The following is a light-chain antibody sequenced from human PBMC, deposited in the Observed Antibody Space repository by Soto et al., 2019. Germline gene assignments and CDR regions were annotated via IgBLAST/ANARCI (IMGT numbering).Light chain of an antibody. CDR3: LQDYVYPWT. V-gene: IGKV1-6*01. J-gene: IGKJ1*01. CDR2: EAS. CDR1: QGIGND. Sequence: AIQVTQSPSSLSASVGDRVTISCRASQGIGNDLGWYQQKPGKAPKLQIYEASTLQTGVASRFRGSGSGTDFTLTISSLQSEDFATYYCLQDYVYPWTFGEGTKVEVK.